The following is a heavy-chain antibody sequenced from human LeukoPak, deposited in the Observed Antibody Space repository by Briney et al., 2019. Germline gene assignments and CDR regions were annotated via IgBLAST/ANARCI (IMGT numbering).Heavy chain of an antibody. J-gene: IGHJ3*02. D-gene: IGHD1-1*01. Sequence: SETLSLTCTVSGGSISSGDYYWSWIRQHPGKGLEWIGYIYYSGDTYYNPSLKSRVTISVDTSKNQFSLKLTSVAAADTAVYYCARRYPGVAFDIWDQGTMVTVSS. V-gene: IGHV4-31*02. CDR2: IYYSGDT. CDR3: ARRYPGVAFDI. CDR1: GGSISSGDYY.